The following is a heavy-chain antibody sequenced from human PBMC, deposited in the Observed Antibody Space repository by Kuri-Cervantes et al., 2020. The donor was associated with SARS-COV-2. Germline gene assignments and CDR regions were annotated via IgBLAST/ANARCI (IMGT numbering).Heavy chain of an antibody. CDR2: IYYSGST. CDR1: GGSFSGYY. J-gene: IGHJ5*02. CDR3: ARQMMSSITIFGVVITRNCFDP. Sequence: SETLSLTCAVYGGSFSGYYRGWIRQLPGKGMEWIGSIYYSGSTYYNPSLKSRFTISVLTFKNQFSLMLSSVIVADTAVYYCARQMMSSITIFGVVITRNCFDPWGQGTLVTVSS. D-gene: IGHD3-3*01. V-gene: IGHV4-34*01.